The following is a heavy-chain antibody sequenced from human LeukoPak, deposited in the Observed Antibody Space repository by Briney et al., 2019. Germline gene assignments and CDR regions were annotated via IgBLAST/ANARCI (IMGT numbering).Heavy chain of an antibody. CDR3: ARGVYDILTAYYY. V-gene: IGHV1-2*02. Sequence: ASVKVSCKASGYTFTGYYMHWVRQAPGQGLEWMEWINLHSGGTDYAQKFQGRVTMTRDTSISTAYMELSRLRSDDMAVYYCARGVYDILTAYYYWGQGTLVTVSS. CDR1: GYTFTGYY. J-gene: IGHJ4*02. D-gene: IGHD3-9*01. CDR2: INLHSGGT.